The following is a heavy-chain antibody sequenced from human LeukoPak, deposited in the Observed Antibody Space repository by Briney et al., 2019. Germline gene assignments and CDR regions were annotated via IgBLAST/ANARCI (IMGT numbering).Heavy chain of an antibody. D-gene: IGHD5-18*01. V-gene: IGHV3-11*04. J-gene: IGHJ4*02. CDR3: ARDRRYGYYFDY. CDR1: GFTFSDYY. CDR2: ISSSGSTI. Sequence: GSLRLSCAASGFTFSDYYMSWIRQAPGKGLEWVSYISSSGSTIYYADSVKGRFTISRDNAKNSLYLQMNSLRAEDTAVYYCARDRRYGYYFDYWGQGILVTVSS.